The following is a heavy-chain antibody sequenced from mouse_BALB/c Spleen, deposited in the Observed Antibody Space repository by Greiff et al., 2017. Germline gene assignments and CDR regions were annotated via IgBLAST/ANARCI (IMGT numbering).Heavy chain of an antibody. Sequence: QVQLQQSGAELVRPGSSVKISCKASGYAFSSYWMNWVKQRPGQGLEWIGQIYPGDGDTNYNGKFKGKATLTADKSSSTAYMQLSSLTSEDSAVYFCAREEASLRLRDAMDYWGQGTSVTVSS. D-gene: IGHD1-2*01. J-gene: IGHJ4*01. V-gene: IGHV1-80*01. CDR3: AREEASLRLRDAMDY. CDR2: IYPGDGDT. CDR1: GYAFSSYW.